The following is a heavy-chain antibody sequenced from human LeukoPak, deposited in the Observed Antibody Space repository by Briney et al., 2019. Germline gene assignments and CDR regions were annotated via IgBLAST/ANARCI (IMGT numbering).Heavy chain of an antibody. Sequence: SQTLSLTCAISGXSVSSNSATWNWIRQSPSRGHEWLGRTYYRSKWYNNYAVSVKSRITIMPDTSNNQFSLQLNSVTPEDTAVYYCARDKGGGVDTALAYWGQGTLVTVSS. J-gene: IGHJ4*02. CDR2: TYYRSKWYN. CDR3: ARDKGGGVDTALAY. D-gene: IGHD5-18*01. V-gene: IGHV6-1*01. CDR1: GXSVSSNSAT.